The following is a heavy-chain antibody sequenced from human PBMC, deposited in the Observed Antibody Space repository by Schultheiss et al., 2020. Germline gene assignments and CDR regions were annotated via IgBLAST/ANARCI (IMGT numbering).Heavy chain of an antibody. CDR2: ISGSGGST. Sequence: GGSLRLSCAASGFTFSSYSMNWVRQAPGKGLEWVSAISGSGGSTYYADSVKGRFTISRDNSKNTLYLQMNSLRAEDTAVYYCAKDRYCSSTSCYENYYYGMDVWGQGTTVTVSS. CDR1: GFTFSSYS. J-gene: IGHJ6*02. CDR3: AKDRYCSSTSCYENYYYGMDV. V-gene: IGHV3-23*01. D-gene: IGHD2-2*01.